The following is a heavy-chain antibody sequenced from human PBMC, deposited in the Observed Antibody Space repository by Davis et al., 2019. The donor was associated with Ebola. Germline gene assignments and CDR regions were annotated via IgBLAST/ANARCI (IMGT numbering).Heavy chain of an antibody. V-gene: IGHV1-69*06. CDR2: IIPIFGTA. CDR3: TRGKWFDP. CDR1: GGTFSSYA. J-gene: IGHJ5*02. Sequence: SVKVSCKASGGTFSSYAISWVRQAPGQGLEWLGGIIPIFGTANYAQKFQGRVTITADTSTHTVYMELSRLRSDDTAMYYCTRGKWFDPWGQGTLVAVSS.